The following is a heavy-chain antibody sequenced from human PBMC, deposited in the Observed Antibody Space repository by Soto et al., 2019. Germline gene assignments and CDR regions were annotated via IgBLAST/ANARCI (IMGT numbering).Heavy chain of an antibody. CDR3: ARAPVVTANVFDY. V-gene: IGHV4-30-4*01. CDR2: IYYSGST. Sequence: SQTLSLTCTVSGGSIGSGDYYWSWIRQPPGKGLEWIGYIYYSGSTYYNPSLKSRVTISVDTSKNQFSLKLRSVTAADTAVYLFARAPVVTANVFDYWGQGTLVTVSS. D-gene: IGHD5-18*01. CDR1: GGSIGSGDYY. J-gene: IGHJ4*02.